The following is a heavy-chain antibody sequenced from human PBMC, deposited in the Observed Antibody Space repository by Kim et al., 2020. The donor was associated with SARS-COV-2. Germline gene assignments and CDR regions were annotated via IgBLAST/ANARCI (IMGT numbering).Heavy chain of an antibody. CDR2: IYPGDSDT. D-gene: IGHD4-17*01. CDR1: GYSFSDYW. V-gene: IGHV5-51*01. CDR3: ARHRGSIMTAVTQVRGYFDY. Sequence: GESLKISCKASGYSFSDYWIGWVRQMPGKGLQWMGIIYPGDSDTRYSPSFQGQVIISADKSIRTAYLQWSSLKASDTAMYYCARHRGSIMTAVTQVRGYFDYWGQGSLVTVSP. J-gene: IGHJ4*02.